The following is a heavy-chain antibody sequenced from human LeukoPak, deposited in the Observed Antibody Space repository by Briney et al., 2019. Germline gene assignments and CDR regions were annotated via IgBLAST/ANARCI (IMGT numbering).Heavy chain of an antibody. CDR2: ISSSSSTI. CDR3: ARGAQCSGTYCWGYYYYYMDV. CDR1: GFTFSSYS. V-gene: IGHV3-48*01. D-gene: IGHD2-2*01. Sequence: PGGSLRLSCAASGFTFSSYSMNWVRQAPGKGLEWVSYISSSSSTIYYADSVKGRFTISRDNAKNSLYLQMNSLRAEDTAVYFCARGAQCSGTYCWGYYYYYMDVWGKGTAVTVSS. J-gene: IGHJ6*03.